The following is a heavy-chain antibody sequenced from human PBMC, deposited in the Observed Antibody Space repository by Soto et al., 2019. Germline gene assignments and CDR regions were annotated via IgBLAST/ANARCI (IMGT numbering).Heavy chain of an antibody. J-gene: IGHJ5*02. CDR1: GFTFSNHN. Sequence: EVQLVESGGGLVQPGGSLRLSCATSGFTFSNHNMNWVRQAPGKGLEWVSFITSGGSTIYYADSVKGRFTISRDNAKNSLYLQMNSLRDEDTAVYYCATDYDFWRAYTARDWFDPWGQGTLVTVSS. V-gene: IGHV3-48*02. CDR3: ATDYDFWRAYTARDWFDP. D-gene: IGHD3-3*01. CDR2: ITSGGSTI.